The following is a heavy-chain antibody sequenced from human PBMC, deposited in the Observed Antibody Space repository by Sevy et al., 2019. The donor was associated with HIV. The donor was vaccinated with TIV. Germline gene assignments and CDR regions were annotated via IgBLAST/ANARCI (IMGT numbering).Heavy chain of an antibody. D-gene: IGHD6-13*01. J-gene: IGHJ6*02. Sequence: GGSLRLSCAASNLTFEDYAMHWVRRAPGKGLEWVSGISWNGADIGFAASVKGRFTISGDNAKNSVYLQMNSLTPKDTGVYYCAKGQQLITQSGSYFYYGMNVWGQGTTVTVSS. CDR3: AKGQQLITQSGSYFYYGMNV. CDR1: NLTFEDYA. CDR2: ISWNGADI. V-gene: IGHV3-9*01.